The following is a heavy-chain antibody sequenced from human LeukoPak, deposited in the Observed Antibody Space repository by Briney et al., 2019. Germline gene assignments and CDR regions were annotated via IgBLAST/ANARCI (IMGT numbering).Heavy chain of an antibody. J-gene: IGHJ4*02. CDR1: GFTFSSYS. CDR2: ISSSSSYI. CDR3: VKEVVATIPPL. Sequence: GGSLRLSCAASGFTFSSYSMNWVRQAPGKGLEWVSSISSSSSYIYYADSVKGRFTISRDNAKNSLYLQMNSLRAEDTAVYYCVKEVVATIPPLWGQGTLVTVSS. V-gene: IGHV3-21*01. D-gene: IGHD5-12*01.